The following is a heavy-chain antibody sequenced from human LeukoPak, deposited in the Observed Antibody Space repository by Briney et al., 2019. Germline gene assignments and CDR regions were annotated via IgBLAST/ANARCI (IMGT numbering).Heavy chain of an antibody. CDR1: GFTFSSYS. Sequence: GGSLRLSCAASGFTFSSYSMNWVRQAPRKGLEWVSSISSSRSCIFYADSVKGRFTISRDNAKNSLYLQTNSLRAEDTAVYYCARRLASGWYGMDVWGQGTTVTVSS. J-gene: IGHJ6*02. V-gene: IGHV3-21*01. D-gene: IGHD6-19*01. CDR3: ARRLASGWYGMDV. CDR2: ISSSRSCI.